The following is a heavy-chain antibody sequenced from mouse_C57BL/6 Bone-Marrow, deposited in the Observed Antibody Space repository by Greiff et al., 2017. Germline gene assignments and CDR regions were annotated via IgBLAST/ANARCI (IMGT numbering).Heavy chain of an antibody. V-gene: IGHV1-82*01. Sequence: QVQLQQSGPELVKPGASVKISCKASGYAFSSSWMNWVKQRPGKGLEWIGRIYPGDGDTNYNGKFKGKATLTADKSSSTAYMQLSSLTSDDSAVYFCARPRFAYWGQGTLVTVSA. J-gene: IGHJ3*01. CDR3: ARPRFAY. CDR2: IYPGDGDT. CDR1: GYAFSSSW.